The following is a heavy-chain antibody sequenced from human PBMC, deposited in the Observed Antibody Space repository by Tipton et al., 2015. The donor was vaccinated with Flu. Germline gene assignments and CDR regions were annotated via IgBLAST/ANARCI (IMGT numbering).Heavy chain of an antibody. J-gene: IGHJ3*02. Sequence: SLRLSCVASGFTFSSYVMSWVRQAPGKGLEWVSTVSGSGSSTYYADSVKGRFSIPRDNSKNTLYLQMNSLRAEDTAVYYCAKAYSGGWHPALHAFDIWGQGTVVTVSS. CDR2: VSGSGSST. CDR3: AKAYSGGWHPALHAFDI. D-gene: IGHD6-19*01. V-gene: IGHV3-23*01. CDR1: GFTFSSYV.